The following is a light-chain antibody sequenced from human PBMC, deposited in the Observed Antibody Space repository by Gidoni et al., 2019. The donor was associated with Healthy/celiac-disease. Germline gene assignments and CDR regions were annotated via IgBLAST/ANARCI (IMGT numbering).Light chain of an antibody. V-gene: IGKV1-33*01. CDR1: QDISNY. CDR2: DAS. CDR3: QQYDNLPWT. J-gene: IGKJ1*01. Sequence: DIQMTQSPSYLSASVGDRVTSTCQASQDISNYLNWYQQKPGKAPKLLIYDASNLETGVPSRFSGSGSGTDFTFTISSLQPEDIATYYCQQYDNLPWTFGQGTKVEIK.